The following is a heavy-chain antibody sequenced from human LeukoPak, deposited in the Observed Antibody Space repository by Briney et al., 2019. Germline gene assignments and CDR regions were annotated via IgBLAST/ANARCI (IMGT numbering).Heavy chain of an antibody. J-gene: IGHJ4*02. CDR2: ISNYDVT. V-gene: IGHV3-53*01. CDR3: GASGSYYTPSYY. Sequence: GGSLRLSCVISDFPVSDNYMSWVRQAPGRGLEWVSVISNYDVTLYADSVKGRFTISRDDSNDTVFLQMSSLRPEDTAVYYCGASGSYYTPSYYWGQGTLVTVSS. D-gene: IGHD3-10*01. CDR1: DFPVSDNY.